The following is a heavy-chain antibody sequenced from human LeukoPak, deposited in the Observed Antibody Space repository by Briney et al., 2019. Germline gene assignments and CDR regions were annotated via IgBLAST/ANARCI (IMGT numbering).Heavy chain of an antibody. J-gene: IGHJ4*02. D-gene: IGHD1-26*01. CDR3: AKLGGATPYFDY. Sequence: GGSLRLSCAASGFTFSSYAMSWVRQAPGKGLEWVSAISGSGGSTYYADSVKGRFTISRDNSKNTLYLQMNSLRAGDTAVHYCAKLGGATPYFDYWGQGTLVTVSS. CDR2: ISGSGGST. V-gene: IGHV3-23*01. CDR1: GFTFSSYA.